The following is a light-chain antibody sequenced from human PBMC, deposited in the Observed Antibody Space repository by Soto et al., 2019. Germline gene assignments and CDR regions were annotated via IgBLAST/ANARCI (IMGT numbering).Light chain of an antibody. V-gene: IGKV3-20*01. Sequence: EIVLTQSPGTLSLSPGEGATLSCRASQSISNTFLAWYQQRPGQAPRILIYGASRRATGIPDRFSGSGSGTDFTLTISRLEPEDFALYYCQQYYSSWTFGQGTKVEMK. CDR3: QQYYSSWT. J-gene: IGKJ1*01. CDR2: GAS. CDR1: QSISNTF.